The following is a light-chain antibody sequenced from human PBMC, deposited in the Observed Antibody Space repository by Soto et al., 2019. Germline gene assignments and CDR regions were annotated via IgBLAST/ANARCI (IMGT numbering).Light chain of an antibody. CDR2: GAS. J-gene: IGKJ1*01. CDR3: QQYVLSRT. CDR1: QSIKSS. Sequence: TQSPSTLSASVGDRVTITCRASQSIKSSLAWYQQKPGQAPRLLIYGASTRATGIPDRFSGSGSGTDFTLTISRLEPEDFAVYYCQQYVLSRTFGQGTKVDIK. V-gene: IGKV3-20*01.